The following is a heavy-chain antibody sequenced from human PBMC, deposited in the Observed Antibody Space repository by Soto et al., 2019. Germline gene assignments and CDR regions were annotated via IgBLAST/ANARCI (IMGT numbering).Heavy chain of an antibody. V-gene: IGHV4-31*03. Sequence: LSLTCTVSGGSISSGGYYWSWIRQHPGKGLEWIGYIYYSGSTYYNPSLKSRVTISVDTSKNQFSLKLSSVTAADTAVYYCAREYYYDSSGYSLFDYWGQGTLVTVSS. D-gene: IGHD3-22*01. J-gene: IGHJ4*02. CDR3: AREYYYDSSGYSLFDY. CDR2: IYYSGST. CDR1: GGSISSGGYY.